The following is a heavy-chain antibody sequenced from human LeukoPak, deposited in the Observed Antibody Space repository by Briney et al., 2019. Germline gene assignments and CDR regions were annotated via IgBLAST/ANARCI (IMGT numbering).Heavy chain of an antibody. D-gene: IGHD3-22*01. V-gene: IGHV1-18*01. Sequence: ASVKVSCKASGYTFTSYGISWVRQAPGQGLEWMGWISGYNGNTNYAQKFQGRVTMTTDTSTSTAYMELRSLRSDDTAVYYCAREAYYYDSSGYIRYFDLWGRGTLVTVSS. J-gene: IGHJ2*01. CDR1: GYTFTSYG. CDR2: ISGYNGNT. CDR3: AREAYYYDSSGYIRYFDL.